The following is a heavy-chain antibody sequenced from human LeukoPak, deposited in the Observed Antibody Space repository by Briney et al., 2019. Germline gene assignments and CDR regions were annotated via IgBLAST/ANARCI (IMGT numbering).Heavy chain of an antibody. CDR1: GFTFSNYW. V-gene: IGHV3-7*01. CDR2: INEDGSGK. CDR3: VRDDGDV. J-gene: IGHJ6*04. Sequence: GGSLRLSCVFSGFTFSNYWMKWVRQAPGKGLEWVASINEDGSGKYSMDSVKDRVTISRDNPKNSLDLQINSLTVEDTAIYYCVRDDGDVWGKGTTVTVSS.